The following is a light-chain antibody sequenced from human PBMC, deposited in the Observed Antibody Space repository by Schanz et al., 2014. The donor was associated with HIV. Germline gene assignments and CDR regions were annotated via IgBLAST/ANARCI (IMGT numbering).Light chain of an antibody. J-gene: IGKJ2*01. V-gene: IGKV1-5*03. CDR2: QAS. CDR3: QQYDHRSFT. Sequence: DIQMTQSPSTLSASVGDRVSMTCRSSQTISSELAWYQQKPGKAPNLLIYQASILESGIPSRFSGSGSGTEFTLTISSVQPEDFATYYCQQYDHRSFTFGQGTKLEIK. CDR1: QTISSE.